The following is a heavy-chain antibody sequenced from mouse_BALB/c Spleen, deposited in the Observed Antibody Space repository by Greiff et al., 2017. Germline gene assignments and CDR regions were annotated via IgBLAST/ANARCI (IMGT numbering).Heavy chain of an antibody. CDR2: ISYSGST. CDR1: GYSITSDYA. CDR3: ARSYDGFDY. V-gene: IGHV3-2*02. Sequence: EVQLQESGPGLVKPSQSLSLTCTVTGYSITSDYAWNWIRQFPGNKLEWMGYISYSGSTSYKPSLKSRISITRDTSKNQFFLQLNSVTTEDTATYYCARSYDGFDYWGQGTTLTVSS. J-gene: IGHJ2*01. D-gene: IGHD2-3*01.